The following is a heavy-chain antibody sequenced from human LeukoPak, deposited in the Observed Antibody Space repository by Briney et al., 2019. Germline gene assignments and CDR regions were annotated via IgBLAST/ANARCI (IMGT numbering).Heavy chain of an antibody. Sequence: GGSLRLSCAAPGFTFSSYAMSWVRQAPGKGLEWVSAISGSGGSTYYADSVKGRFTISRDNSKNTLYLQMNSLRAEDTAVYYCAKDADSSGWYWLGSYYGMDVWGQGTTVTVSS. CDR3: AKDADSSGWYWLGSYYGMDV. D-gene: IGHD6-19*01. V-gene: IGHV3-23*01. J-gene: IGHJ6*02. CDR1: GFTFSSYA. CDR2: ISGSGGST.